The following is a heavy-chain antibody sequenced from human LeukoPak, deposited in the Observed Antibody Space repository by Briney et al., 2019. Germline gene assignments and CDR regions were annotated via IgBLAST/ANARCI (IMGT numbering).Heavy chain of an antibody. CDR3: ARPYCSGGSCAIDY. CDR1: GFTFSSYG. Sequence: GGSLRLSCAASGFTFSSYGMHWARQAPGKGLEWVAVIWYDGSNKYYADSVKGRFTISRDNSKNTLYLQMNSLRAEDTAVYYCARPYCSGGSCAIDYWGQGTLVTVSS. J-gene: IGHJ4*02. V-gene: IGHV3-33*01. CDR2: IWYDGSNK. D-gene: IGHD2-15*01.